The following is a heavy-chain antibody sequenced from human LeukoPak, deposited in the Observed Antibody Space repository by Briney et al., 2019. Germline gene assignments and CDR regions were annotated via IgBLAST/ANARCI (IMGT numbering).Heavy chain of an antibody. Sequence: GGSLRLSCAASGFTFSSYWMSLVRQAPGKGLEWVANIKQDGSEIYYVDSVKGRFTISRDNAKSSLSLQMNSLTAEDTAVYYCATDRIAARRVLGVQGPFFGYWGQGTLVTVSS. V-gene: IGHV3-7*03. CDR2: IKQDGSEI. CDR3: ATDRIAARRVLGVQGPFFGY. CDR1: GFTFSSYW. J-gene: IGHJ4*02. D-gene: IGHD6-6*01.